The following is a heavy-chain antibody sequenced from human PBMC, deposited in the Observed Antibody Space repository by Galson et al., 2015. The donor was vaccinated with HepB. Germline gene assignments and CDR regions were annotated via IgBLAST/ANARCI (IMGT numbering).Heavy chain of an antibody. Sequence: LSLTCTVSGGSISSYYWSWIRQPPGKGLEWIGEVSQGGSANYNPSLKSRVTISVDTSKDQFSLKLSSVTAADTAVYYCARISGYGGALFGWFDPWGQGTLVTVSS. D-gene: IGHD4-23*01. CDR2: VSQGGSA. CDR1: GGSISSYY. J-gene: IGHJ5*02. CDR3: ARISGYGGALFGWFDP. V-gene: IGHV4-34*01.